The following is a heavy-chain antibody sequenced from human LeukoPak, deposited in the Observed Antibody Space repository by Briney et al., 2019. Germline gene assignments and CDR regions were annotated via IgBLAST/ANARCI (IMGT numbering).Heavy chain of an antibody. V-gene: IGHV3-74*01. J-gene: IGHJ4*02. CDR1: GLTHSSYW. Sequence: GGSLRLSCASSGLTHSSYWMHWLRQAPGKGLVWVSRINGDGSSTNYADSVRGRFTISRDNAKNTLYLQMNSLRAEDTAVYYCTKLADSSSWVIAYWGQGTLATVSS. D-gene: IGHD3-22*01. CDR3: TKLADSSSWVIAY. CDR2: INGDGSST.